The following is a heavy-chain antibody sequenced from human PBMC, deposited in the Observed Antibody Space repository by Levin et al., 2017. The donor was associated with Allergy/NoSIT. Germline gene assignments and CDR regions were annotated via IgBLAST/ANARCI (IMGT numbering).Heavy chain of an antibody. Sequence: SCAASGFRFTTYWMAWVRQAPGKGLEWVANMEPDGSEINYVDSVKGRFTISRDNAKNSLFLQMNSLRAEGTAVYYCVRDKGYSTFDYWGQGTLVTVSS. CDR2: MEPDGSEI. CDR1: GFRFTTYW. CDR3: VRDKGYSTFDY. V-gene: IGHV3-7*01. J-gene: IGHJ4*02. D-gene: IGHD4-11*01.